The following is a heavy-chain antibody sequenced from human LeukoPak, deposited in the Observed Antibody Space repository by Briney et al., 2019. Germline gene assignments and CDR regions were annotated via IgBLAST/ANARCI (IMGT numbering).Heavy chain of an antibody. CDR2: MSSGSRYI. Sequence: GGSLRLSCTASGFTFTTYAMTWVRQAPGKGLESISSMSSGSRYIYYADSVRGRFTISRDNTRNSLYLAMNNLGAEDTAIYYCARDRPTGASRIFVVQWGQGTPVTVSS. D-gene: IGHD2-15*01. CDR3: ARDRPTGASRIFVVQ. CDR1: GFTFTTYA. J-gene: IGHJ4*02. V-gene: IGHV3-21*06.